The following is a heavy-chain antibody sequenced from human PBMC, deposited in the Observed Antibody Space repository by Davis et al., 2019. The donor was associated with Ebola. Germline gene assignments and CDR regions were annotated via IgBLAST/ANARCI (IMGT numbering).Heavy chain of an antibody. V-gene: IGHV3-33*06. J-gene: IGHJ4*02. CDR1: GFNFRSYG. CDR3: AKDISVEIWHLGEFDY. CDR2: IWYDGSRK. D-gene: IGHD3-16*01. Sequence: GGSLRLSCAASGFNFRSYGMHWVRQAPDKGLEWVAVIWYDGSRKYYGDSVKGRFTISRDNSNNLLYLQMNSLRAEDTALYYCAKDISVEIWHLGEFDYWGQGTLVTVSS.